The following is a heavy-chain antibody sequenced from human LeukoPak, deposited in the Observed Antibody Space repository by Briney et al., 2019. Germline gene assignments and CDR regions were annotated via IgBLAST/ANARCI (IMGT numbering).Heavy chain of an antibody. CDR1: GFTFNSYA. V-gene: IGHV3-30*04. CDR3: ARDQLAYSGYDTLFDY. J-gene: IGHJ4*02. CDR2: ITYDGSNK. D-gene: IGHD5-12*01. Sequence: GGSLRLSCAASGFTFNSYAIHWVRQAPGKGLEWVAVITYDGSNKYYADSVKGRFTISRDNSKNTLYLQLNSLRPEDTAVYYCARDQLAYSGYDTLFDYWGQGTLVTVSS.